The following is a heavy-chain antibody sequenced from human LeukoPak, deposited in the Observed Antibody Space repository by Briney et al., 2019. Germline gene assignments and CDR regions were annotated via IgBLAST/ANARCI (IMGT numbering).Heavy chain of an antibody. CDR1: GFTFSSYW. D-gene: IGHD2-2*02. CDR2: IKQDGSEK. Sequence: GGSLRLSCAASGFTFSSYWMHWVRQAPGKGLEWVANIKQDGSEKYYVDSVKGRFTISRDNAKNSLYLQMNSLRAEDTAVYYCARDGGYCSSTSCYIPDYWGQGTLVTVSS. V-gene: IGHV3-7*01. J-gene: IGHJ4*02. CDR3: ARDGGYCSSTSCYIPDY.